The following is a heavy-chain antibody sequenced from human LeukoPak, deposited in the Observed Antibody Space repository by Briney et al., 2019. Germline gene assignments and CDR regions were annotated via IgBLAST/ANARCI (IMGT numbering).Heavy chain of an antibody. CDR1: GFTFSSYA. CDR3: AKDQTQWFGELLYTDY. CDR2: ISGSGGST. J-gene: IGHJ4*02. Sequence: PGGSLRLSCAASGFTFSSYAMSWVRQAPGKGLEWVSAISGSGGSTYYADSVKGRFTISRDNSKNTLYLQMNSLRAEDTAVYYCAKDQTQWFGELLYTDYWSQGTLVTVSS. D-gene: IGHD3-10*01. V-gene: IGHV3-23*01.